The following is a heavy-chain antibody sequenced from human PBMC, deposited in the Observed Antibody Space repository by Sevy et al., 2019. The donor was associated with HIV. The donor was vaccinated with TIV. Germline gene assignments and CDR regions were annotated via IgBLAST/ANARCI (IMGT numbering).Heavy chain of an antibody. CDR2: IKQDGSEK. J-gene: IGHJ4*02. CDR3: ARALYGGNFDY. V-gene: IGHV3-7*01. Sequence: GGSLRLSCAASGFTFSSYWMSWVRQAPGKGLEWVANIKQDGSEKYYVDSVKGRFTISRVNAKNSLYLQMNSLRAEDTAVYYCARALYGGNFDYWGQGTLVTVSS. CDR1: GFTFSSYW. D-gene: IGHD4-17*01.